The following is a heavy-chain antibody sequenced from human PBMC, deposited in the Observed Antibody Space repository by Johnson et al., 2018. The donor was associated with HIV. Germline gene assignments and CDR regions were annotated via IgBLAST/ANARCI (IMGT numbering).Heavy chain of an antibody. CDR2: IRYDGIIK. Sequence: QVQLVESGGGLVQPGGSLRLSCAASGFTFSNYGMHWVRQAPGKGLEWVTFIRYDGIIKYYAESMKGRFTISRDNSKNTLSLQMNSLRAEDTAVYYCVYDSSGYYAFDMWGQGTMVTVSS. CDR1: GFTFSNYG. V-gene: IGHV3-30*02. D-gene: IGHD3-22*01. CDR3: VYDSSGYYAFDM. J-gene: IGHJ3*02.